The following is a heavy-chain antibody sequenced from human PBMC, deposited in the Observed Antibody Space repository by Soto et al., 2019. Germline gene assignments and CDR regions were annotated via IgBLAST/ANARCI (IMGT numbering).Heavy chain of an antibody. CDR2: VSHDGRNT. J-gene: IGHJ4*02. D-gene: IGHD6-19*01. CDR3: ARGGRQWLVTSDFNY. Sequence: VQLVESGGGVVQPGRSLRLSCAASGFTFSDYAMHWVRQAPGKGLEWVAVVSHDGRNTHYADSVKGRFTISRDSSKNTVSLEMTSLGAEETAVYYWARGGRQWLVTSDFNYWGQGALVTVSS. CDR1: GFTFSDYA. V-gene: IGHV3-30*03.